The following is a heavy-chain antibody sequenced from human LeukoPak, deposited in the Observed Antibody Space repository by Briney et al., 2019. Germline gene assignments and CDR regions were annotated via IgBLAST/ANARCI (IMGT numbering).Heavy chain of an antibody. Sequence: ASVKVSCKASGYTFTSYYMHWVRQAPGQWLEWMGIINPSGGSTSYAQKFQGRVTMTRDMSTSTDCMELSSLRSEDTAVYYCARDNSVEDTAWWFDPWGQGTLVTVSS. CDR2: INPSGGST. CDR1: GYTFTSYY. CDR3: ARDNSVEDTAWWFDP. D-gene: IGHD4-23*01. V-gene: IGHV1-46*01. J-gene: IGHJ5*02.